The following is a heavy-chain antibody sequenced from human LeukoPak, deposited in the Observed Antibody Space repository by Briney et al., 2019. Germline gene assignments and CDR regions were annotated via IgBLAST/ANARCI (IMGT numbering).Heavy chain of an antibody. CDR2: MYHSGST. V-gene: IGHV4-34*01. D-gene: IGHD1-26*01. J-gene: IGHJ4*02. CDR1: GGSFSGYY. CDR3: ARASSGSTGVFDY. Sequence: SETLSLTCAVYGGSFSGYYWSWIRQPPGKGLEWIGSMYHSGSTYYNPSLKSRLTISVDTSKNQFSLKLSSVTAADTAVYYCARASSGSTGVFDYWGQGTLVTVSS.